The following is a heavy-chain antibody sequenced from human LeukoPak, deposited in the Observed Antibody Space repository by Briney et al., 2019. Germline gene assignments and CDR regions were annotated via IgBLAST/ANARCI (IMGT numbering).Heavy chain of an antibody. J-gene: IGHJ4*02. CDR2: INHSGST. D-gene: IGHD2-2*01. Sequence: SETLSLTCAVYGGSFSGYYWSWIRQPPGKGLEWIGEINHSGSTNYNPSLKSRVTISVDTSKNRFSLKLSSVTAADTAVYYCARANDIVVAFWGQGTLVTVSS. V-gene: IGHV4-34*01. CDR1: GGSFSGYY. CDR3: ARANDIVVAF.